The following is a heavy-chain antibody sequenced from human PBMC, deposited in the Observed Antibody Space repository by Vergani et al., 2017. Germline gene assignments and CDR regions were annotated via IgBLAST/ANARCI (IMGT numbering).Heavy chain of an antibody. CDR1: GFTFSSYA. J-gene: IGHJ6*02. D-gene: IGHD2-8*01. CDR2: ISGSGGST. V-gene: IGHV3-23*01. Sequence: EVQMLESGGGLVQPGGSLRLSCAASGFTFSSYAMSWVRQAPGKGLEWVSAISGSGGSTYYADSVKGRLTISRDNSKNTLYLQMNSLRAEDTAVYYCAKSLNPYCTSGVCWGNYYYYYGMDVWSQGTTVTVSS. CDR3: AKSLNPYCTSGVCWGNYYYYYGMDV.